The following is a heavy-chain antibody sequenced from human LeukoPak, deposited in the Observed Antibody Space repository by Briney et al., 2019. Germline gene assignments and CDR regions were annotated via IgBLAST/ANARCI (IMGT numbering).Heavy chain of an antibody. V-gene: IGHV1-69*06. CDR2: IIPIFGTA. J-gene: IGHJ3*02. CDR3: ARDFIAADDAFDI. D-gene: IGHD6-25*01. CDR1: GGTFSSYA. Sequence: SVTVSCTPSGGTFSSYAISWVRQAPGQGVEWMGGIIPIFGTANYAQKFQGRVTITADKSTSTAYMELSSLRSEDTAVYYCARDFIAADDAFDIWGQGTMVTVSS.